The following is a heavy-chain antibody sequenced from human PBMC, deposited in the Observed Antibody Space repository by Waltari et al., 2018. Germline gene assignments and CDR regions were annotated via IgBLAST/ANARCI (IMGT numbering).Heavy chain of an antibody. D-gene: IGHD3-9*01. Sequence: QVQLVQSGAEVKKPGSSVKVSCKASGGTFSSYAISWVRQAPGQGLEWMGGIIPIFGTANYAQKFQGRDTITADESTSTAYMELSSLRSEDTAVYYCAREERHYDILTGYLDYWGQGTLVTVSS. J-gene: IGHJ4*02. V-gene: IGHV1-69*13. CDR3: AREERHYDILTGYLDY. CDR1: GGTFSSYA. CDR2: IIPIFGTA.